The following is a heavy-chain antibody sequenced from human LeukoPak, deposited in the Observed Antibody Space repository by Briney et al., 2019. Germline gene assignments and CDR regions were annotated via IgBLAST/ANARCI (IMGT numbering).Heavy chain of an antibody. Sequence: GGSLRLSCAASGFTFYDYAMHWVRHAPGKGLEWVSGISWNGGSIGYADSVKGRFTISRDHAENSLYLLMNSLRAEDTALYYCAKDMEYYYSTGYFDYWGQGALVTVSS. V-gene: IGHV3-9*01. CDR3: AKDMEYYYSTGYFDY. CDR1: GFTFYDYA. J-gene: IGHJ4*02. CDR2: ISWNGGSI. D-gene: IGHD3-10*01.